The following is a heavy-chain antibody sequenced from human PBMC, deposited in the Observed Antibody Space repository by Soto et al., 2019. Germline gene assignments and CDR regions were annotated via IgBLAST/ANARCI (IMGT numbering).Heavy chain of an antibody. D-gene: IGHD6-13*01. CDR3: AKTVAAAGTGRGLFDY. Sequence: EVQLLESGGGLVQPGGSLRLSCAASGFTFSSYAMSWVRQAPGKGLEWVSAISGSGGSTYYADSVKGRFTISRDNSKNTLYLQMNSLRAEDTAVYYCAKTVAAAGTGRGLFDYWGKGTLVTVSS. CDR2: ISGSGGST. J-gene: IGHJ4*02. V-gene: IGHV3-23*01. CDR1: GFTFSSYA.